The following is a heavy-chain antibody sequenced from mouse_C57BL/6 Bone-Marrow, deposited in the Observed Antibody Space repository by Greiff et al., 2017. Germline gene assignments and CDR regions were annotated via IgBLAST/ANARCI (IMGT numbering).Heavy chain of an antibody. Sequence: QVQLQQSGAELVKPGASVKLSCKASGYTFTSYWMQWVKQRPGQGLEWIGEIDPSDSYTNYNQKFKGKATLTVDTSSSTAYMQISSLTSEDSAVYYCARWGYGNPWYFDVWGTGTTVTVSS. V-gene: IGHV1-50*01. CDR1: GYTFTSYW. J-gene: IGHJ1*03. CDR3: ARWGYGNPWYFDV. CDR2: IDPSDSYT. D-gene: IGHD1-1*01.